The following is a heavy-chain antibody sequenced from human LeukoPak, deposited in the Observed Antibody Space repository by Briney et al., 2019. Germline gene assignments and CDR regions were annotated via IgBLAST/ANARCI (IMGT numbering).Heavy chain of an antibody. V-gene: IGHV3-48*01. CDR2: ISSSSTI. J-gene: IGHJ5*02. CDR1: GFTFSSYS. Sequence: GGSLRLSCAASGFTFSSYSMNWARQAPGKGLEWVSYISSSSTIYYADSVKGRFTISRDSAKNSLYLQMNSLRAEDTAVYYCARDLARDGWFDPWGQGTLVTVSS. CDR3: ARDLARDGWFDP.